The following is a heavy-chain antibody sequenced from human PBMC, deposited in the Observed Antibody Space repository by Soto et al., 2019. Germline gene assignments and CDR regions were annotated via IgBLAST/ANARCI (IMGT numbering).Heavy chain of an antibody. D-gene: IGHD3-10*01. Sequence: PGGSLRLSCAASGFTFSSYWMHWVRQAPGKGLVWVSRINSDGSSTSYADSVKGRFTISRDNAKNTLYLQMNSLRAEDTAVYYCAKYYYGSGRAPFDYWGQGTLVTVSS. CDR1: GFTFSSYW. V-gene: IGHV3-74*01. CDR3: AKYYYGSGRAPFDY. J-gene: IGHJ4*02. CDR2: INSDGSST.